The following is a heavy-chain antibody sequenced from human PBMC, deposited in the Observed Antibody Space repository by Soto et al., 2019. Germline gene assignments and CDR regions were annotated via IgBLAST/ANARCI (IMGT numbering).Heavy chain of an antibody. CDR2: IYYSGST. D-gene: IGHD6-6*01. Sequence: SETLSLTCTVYGVSITNYYWSWIRQPPGKGLEWIGYIYYSGSTNYNRSLKSRVTISVDTSKHQFSLKLNYVTAADTAIYYCARERTSSSRAANWFDXWGQGTLVTVSX. CDR1: GVSITNYY. V-gene: IGHV4-59*01. J-gene: IGHJ5*02. CDR3: ARERTSSSRAANWFDX.